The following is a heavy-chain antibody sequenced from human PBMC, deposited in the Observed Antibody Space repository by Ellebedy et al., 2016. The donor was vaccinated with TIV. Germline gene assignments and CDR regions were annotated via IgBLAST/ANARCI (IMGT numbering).Heavy chain of an antibody. CDR1: GGSISSYY. Sequence: MPSETLSLTCTVSGGSISSYYWSWIRQPPGKGLEWIGCIYYSGSTNYNPSLKSRITISVDTSKNQFSLKLTSVTPADTAVYYCARAPTFGSGNYYFDFWGQGTLVTVSS. V-gene: IGHV4-59*01. CDR3: ARAPTFGSGNYYFDF. D-gene: IGHD3-10*01. J-gene: IGHJ4*02. CDR2: IYYSGST.